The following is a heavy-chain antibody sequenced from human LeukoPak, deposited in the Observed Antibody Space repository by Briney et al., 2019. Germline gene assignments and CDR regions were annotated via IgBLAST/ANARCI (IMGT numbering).Heavy chain of an antibody. Sequence: KTSETLSLTCTVSGGSISSSSYYWGWIRQPPGKGLEWIGSIYYSGSTYYNPSLKSRVTISVDTPKNQFSLKLSSVTAADTAVYYCARLPYGGNSGNWFDPWGQGTLVTVSS. CDR1: GGSISSSSYY. V-gene: IGHV4-39*01. CDR2: IYYSGST. D-gene: IGHD4-23*01. CDR3: ARLPYGGNSGNWFDP. J-gene: IGHJ5*02.